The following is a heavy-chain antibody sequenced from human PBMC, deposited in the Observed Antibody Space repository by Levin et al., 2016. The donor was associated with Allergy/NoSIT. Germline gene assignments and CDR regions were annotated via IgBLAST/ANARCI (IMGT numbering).Heavy chain of an antibody. D-gene: IGHD1-26*01. Sequence: WIRQPPGKGLEWVGRTRNKPNGYTTQYAASVKGRFTISRDDSKNSLYLQMNGLKTEDTAIYYCVSSGSYYESDYYYYGMDVWGQGTTVTVSS. CDR3: VSSGSYYESDYYYYGMDV. J-gene: IGHJ6*02. V-gene: IGHV3-72*01. CDR2: TRNKPNGYTT.